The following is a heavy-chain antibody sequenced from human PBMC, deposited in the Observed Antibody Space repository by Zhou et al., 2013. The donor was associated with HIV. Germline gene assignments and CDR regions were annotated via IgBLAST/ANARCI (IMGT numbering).Heavy chain of an antibody. CDR3: ARSRPSYAGTGNAFDI. CDR2: INPNSGGT. J-gene: IGHJ3*02. Sequence: QVQLVQSGAEVKKPGASVKVSCKASGYTFTGYYMHWVRQAPGQGLEWMGWINPNSGGTNYAQKFQGRVTMTRDTSISTAYMELSRLRSDDTAVYYCARSRPSYAGTGNAFDIWGQGTMVTVSS. V-gene: IGHV1-2*02. D-gene: IGHD6-13*01. CDR1: GYTFTGYY.